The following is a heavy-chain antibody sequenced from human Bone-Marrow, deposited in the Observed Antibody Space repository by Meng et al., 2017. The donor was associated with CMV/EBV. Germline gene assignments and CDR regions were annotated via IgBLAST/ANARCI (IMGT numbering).Heavy chain of an antibody. CDR2: IYYSGST. D-gene: IGHD2-2*01. CDR1: GGSISSSSYY. CDR3: ARGDCSSTSCYPYYGMDV. V-gene: IGHV4-39*07. J-gene: IGHJ6*02. Sequence: SETLSLTCTVSGGSISSSSYYWGWIRQPPGKGLEWIGSIYYSGSTYYNPSLKSRVTISVDTSKNQFSLKLSSVTAADTAVYYCARGDCSSTSCYPYYGMDVWGQGPTVTVYS.